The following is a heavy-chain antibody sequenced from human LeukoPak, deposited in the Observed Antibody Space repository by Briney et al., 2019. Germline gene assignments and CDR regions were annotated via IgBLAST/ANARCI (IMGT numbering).Heavy chain of an antibody. CDR3: AGHWGSNDAFDI. Sequence: ASVKVSCKASGGRFSSYVISWVRQAPGQGLEWMGWINPNSGDTNYAQKFQGWVTMTRDTSISTAYMELSRLRSDDTAIYYCAGHWGSNDAFDIWGQGTMVTVSS. J-gene: IGHJ3*02. CDR1: GGRFSSYV. D-gene: IGHD7-27*01. V-gene: IGHV1-2*04. CDR2: INPNSGDT.